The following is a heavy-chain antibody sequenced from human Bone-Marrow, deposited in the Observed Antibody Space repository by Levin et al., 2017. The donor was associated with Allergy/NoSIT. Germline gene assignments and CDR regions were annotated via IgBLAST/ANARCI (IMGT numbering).Heavy chain of an antibody. CDR1: ESIFKHYA. Sequence: LSLTCAASESIFKHYAMNWVRQAPGKGLEWVSSISGSGANIYYADSVQGRFTVSRDNSKNTLYLQLSSLRAEDTALYFCAGVLVLTLNYDYFYMDVWGTGTTVTVSS. CDR2: ISGSGANI. D-gene: IGHD2-21*02. J-gene: IGHJ6*03. CDR3: AGVLVLTLNYDYFYMDV. V-gene: IGHV3-23*01.